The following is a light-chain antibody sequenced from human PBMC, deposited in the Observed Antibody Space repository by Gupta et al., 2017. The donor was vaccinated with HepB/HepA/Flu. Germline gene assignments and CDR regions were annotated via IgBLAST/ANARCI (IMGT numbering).Light chain of an antibody. J-gene: IGLJ3*02. CDR1: SGHSIYA. Sequence: QLVLPPSPSASASLGASVKLTCTLSSGHSIYAIAWHQQQPEKGPRYLMKLNSDGSHTKGDGIPDRFSGSSSGAERDLTISSRQSEDEADYYWQTWDTGIRVFGGGTKLTVL. V-gene: IGLV4-69*01. CDR3: QTWDTGIRV. CDR2: LNSDGSH.